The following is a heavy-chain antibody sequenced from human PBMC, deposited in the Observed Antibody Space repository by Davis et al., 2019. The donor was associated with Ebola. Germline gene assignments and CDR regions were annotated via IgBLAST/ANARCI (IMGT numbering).Heavy chain of an antibody. CDR2: IIPILGIA. CDR3: ARVDYDFWSGYYTGNWFDP. D-gene: IGHD3-3*01. J-gene: IGHJ5*02. CDR1: GGTFSSYA. Sequence: AASVKVSCKASGGTFSSYAISWVRQAPGQGLEWMGRIIPILGIANYAQKLQGRVTMTTDTSTSTAYMELRSLRSEDTAVYYCARVDYDFWSGYYTGNWFDPWGQGTLVTVSS. V-gene: IGHV1-69*04.